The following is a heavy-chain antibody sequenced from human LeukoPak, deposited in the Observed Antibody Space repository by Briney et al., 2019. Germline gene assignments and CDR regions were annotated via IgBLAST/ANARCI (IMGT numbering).Heavy chain of an antibody. CDR1: GLTFSSFA. J-gene: IGHJ4*02. CDR3: ARDFRDYYDSSGPFDY. V-gene: IGHV3-30-3*01. CDR2: ISYDGSNK. Sequence: GGSRRLSCAASGLTFSSFAMHWVRQAPGKGLEWVAVISYDGSNKYYADSVKGRFTISRDNSKNTLYLQMNSLRAEDTAVYYCARDFRDYYDSSGPFDYWGQGTLVTVSS. D-gene: IGHD3-22*01.